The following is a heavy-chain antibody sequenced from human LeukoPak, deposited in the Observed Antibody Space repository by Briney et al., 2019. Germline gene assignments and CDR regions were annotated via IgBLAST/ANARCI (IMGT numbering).Heavy chain of an antibody. Sequence: GGSLRLSCAASGFTFSSNAMSWVCKCPGKGLERVSAISGSGGSTYYADSLKGRFTISTDKSKNTLYLQMNSLRAEDTAVYYCARVLSSSWKGGFDYWGQGTLVTVSS. J-gene: IGHJ4*02. CDR2: ISGSGGST. CDR3: ARVLSSSWKGGFDY. CDR1: GFTFSSNA. V-gene: IGHV3-23*01. D-gene: IGHD6-13*01.